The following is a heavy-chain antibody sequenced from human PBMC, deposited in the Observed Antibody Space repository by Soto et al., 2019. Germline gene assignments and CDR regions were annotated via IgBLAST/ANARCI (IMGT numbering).Heavy chain of an antibody. Sequence: GGSLRLSCAASGFTFSSYGIHWVRQAPGKGLEWVAVIWHDGDNKYYADSVKGRFTISRDNSKNTLYLQMNSLRAEDTAVYYCTRGRGVATTPTYYYMDVWGKGTTVTVSS. CDR1: GFTFSSYG. J-gene: IGHJ6*03. CDR3: TRGRGVATTPTYYYMDV. V-gene: IGHV3-33*01. CDR2: IWHDGDNK. D-gene: IGHD5-12*01.